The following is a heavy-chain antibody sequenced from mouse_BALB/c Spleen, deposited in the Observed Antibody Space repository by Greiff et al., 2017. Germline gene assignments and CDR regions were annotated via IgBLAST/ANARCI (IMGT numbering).Heavy chain of an antibody. CDR2: ISYSGST. D-gene: IGHD1-1*01. V-gene: IGHV3-2*02. J-gene: IGHJ4*01. CDR1: GYSITSDYA. Sequence: VQLKESGPGLVKPSQSLSLTCTVTGYSITSDYAWNWIRQFPGNKLEWMGYISYSGSTSYNPSLKSRISITRDTSKNQFFLQLNSVTTEDTATYYCARLLRYYYAMDYWGQGTSVTVSS. CDR3: ARLLRYYYAMDY.